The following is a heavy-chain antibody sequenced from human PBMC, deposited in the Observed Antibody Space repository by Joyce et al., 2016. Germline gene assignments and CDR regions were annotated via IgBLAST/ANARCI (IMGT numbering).Heavy chain of an antibody. D-gene: IGHD2-15*01. V-gene: IGHV1-69*12. CDR2: IIPIFGTT. CDR1: GGTFSTFA. J-gene: IGHJ4*02. Sequence: QVHLVQSGPEVKKPGSSVKVSCKASGGTFSTFAMSWVRQAPGPGLEWMGGIIPIFGTTDYAQKFQDRVTITADESTSTTYMEMGGLRSEDTAVYYCARHFLGYCSGGSCYSPLKTDYWGQGTLVTVSS. CDR3: ARHFLGYCSGGSCYSPLKTDY.